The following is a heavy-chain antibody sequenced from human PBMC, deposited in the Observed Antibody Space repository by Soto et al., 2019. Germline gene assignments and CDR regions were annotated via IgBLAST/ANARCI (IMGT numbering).Heavy chain of an antibody. J-gene: IGHJ6*02. V-gene: IGHV6-1*01. Sequence: QTLSLTCGISGDSVSSNRAAWNWIRQSPSRGLEWLGTTSYRLRWYREYAASVKGRLTIIPDTSKNQFSLHLNSVTPDEASLYFCVREGACSNASCQHYGLDVSGRG. CDR2: TSYRLRWYR. CDR1: GDSVSSNRAA. CDR3: VREGACSNASCQHYGLDV. D-gene: IGHD2-2*01.